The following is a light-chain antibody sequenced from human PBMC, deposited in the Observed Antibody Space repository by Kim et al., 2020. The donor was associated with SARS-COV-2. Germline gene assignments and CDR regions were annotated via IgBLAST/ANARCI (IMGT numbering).Light chain of an antibody. Sequence: SSELTQDPAVSVALGQTVRITCQGDRLRRDYASWFQQKPGQAPLLVIYGKGNRPSGIPDRFSGSNSGDTASLTITGAQAEDEADYYCNSRDTSGYRVVFGGGTKLTVL. CDR3: NSRDTSGYRVV. J-gene: IGLJ2*01. CDR2: GKG. CDR1: RLRRDY. V-gene: IGLV3-19*01.